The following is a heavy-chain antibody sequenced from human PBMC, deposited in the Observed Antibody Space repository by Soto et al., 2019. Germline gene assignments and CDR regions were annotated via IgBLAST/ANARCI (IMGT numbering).Heavy chain of an antibody. V-gene: IGHV1-69*08. CDR2: IIPILGIA. J-gene: IGHJ4*02. Sequence: QVQLVQSGAEVKKPGSSVKVSCKASGGTFSSYTISWVRQAPGQGLEWMGRIIPILGIANYAQKFQGRVTITADKSTSTAYMELSSLSSEDTAVYYCAREYDSSGSPNFDYWGQGTLVTVSS. CDR3: AREYDSSGSPNFDY. D-gene: IGHD3-22*01. CDR1: GGTFSSYT.